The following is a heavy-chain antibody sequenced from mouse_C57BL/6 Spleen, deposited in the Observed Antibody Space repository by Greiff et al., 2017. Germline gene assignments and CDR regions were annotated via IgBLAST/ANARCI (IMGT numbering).Heavy chain of an antibody. CDR1: GYAFSSSW. D-gene: IGHD1-1*01. J-gene: IGHJ2*01. Sequence: LVESGPELVKPGASVKISCKASGYAFSSSWMNWVKQRPGKGLEWIGRIYPGDGDTNYNGKFKGKATLTADKSSSTAYMQLSSLTSEDSAVYFCARNSYYYGRIDYWGQGTTLTVSS. CDR3: ARNSYYYGRIDY. V-gene: IGHV1-82*01. CDR2: IYPGDGDT.